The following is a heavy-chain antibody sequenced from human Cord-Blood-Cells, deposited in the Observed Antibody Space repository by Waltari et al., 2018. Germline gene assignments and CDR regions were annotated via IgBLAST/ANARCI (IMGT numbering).Heavy chain of an antibody. Sequence: QVQLQESGPGLVKPSETLSLPCTVSGGSISIYYWSWIRKPPGKGLEWIGYIYYSGSTNYNPSLKSRVTISVDTSKNQFSLKLSSVTAADTAVYYCARVGSSSSGRKNAFDIWGQGTMVTVSS. CDR2: IYYSGST. V-gene: IGHV4-59*01. CDR1: GGSISIYY. J-gene: IGHJ3*02. CDR3: ARVGSSSSGRKNAFDI. D-gene: IGHD6-13*01.